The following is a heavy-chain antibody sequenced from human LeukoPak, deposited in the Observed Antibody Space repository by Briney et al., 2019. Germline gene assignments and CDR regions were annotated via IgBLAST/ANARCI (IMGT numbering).Heavy chain of an antibody. Sequence: SSETLSLSCTVSGASTSHFYWNWIRQPPGKGLEWTGYMHNSGSSKHSPSLKSRVTISIDTSKNQFSLQLTSVTAADTAIYYCARSAEWLRNAFDIWGQGTMVSVSS. D-gene: IGHD5-12*01. CDR3: ARSAEWLRNAFDI. CDR1: GASTSHFY. CDR2: MHNSGSS. J-gene: IGHJ3*02. V-gene: IGHV4-59*01.